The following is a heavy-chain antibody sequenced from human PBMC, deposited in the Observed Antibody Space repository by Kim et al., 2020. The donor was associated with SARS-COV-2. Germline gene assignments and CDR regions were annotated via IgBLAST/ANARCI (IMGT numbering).Heavy chain of an antibody. CDR1: GGSISSYY. J-gene: IGHJ4*02. Sequence: SETLSLTCTVSGGSISSYYWSWIRQPPGKGLEWIGYIYYNGNTNYNPSLKSRITISVDTSNNQFSLKLSSVTAADTAIYYCARSLGRGFASWGQGTLLTV. CDR2: IYYNGNT. V-gene: IGHV4-59*08. CDR3: ARSLGRGFAS. D-gene: IGHD3-10*01.